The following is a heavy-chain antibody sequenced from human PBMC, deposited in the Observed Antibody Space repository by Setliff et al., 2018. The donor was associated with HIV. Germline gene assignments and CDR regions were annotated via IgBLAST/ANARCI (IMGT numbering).Heavy chain of an antibody. CDR1: GYTFTYYT. V-gene: IGHV1-3*01. D-gene: IGHD6-13*01. Sequence: ASVKVSCKTSGYTFTYYTIHWVRQAPGQSLQWMGWISAGRGETRYSQESQGRVTLTRDTFATTVYMELRSLKSEDTAVYYCARGVGSSWYENWGQGTLVT. CDR2: ISAGRGET. CDR3: ARGVGSSWYEN. J-gene: IGHJ4*02.